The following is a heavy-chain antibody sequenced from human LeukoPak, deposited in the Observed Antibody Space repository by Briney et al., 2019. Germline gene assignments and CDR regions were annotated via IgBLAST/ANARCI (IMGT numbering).Heavy chain of an antibody. CDR3: ARDVAHSGHYYYYYYMDV. J-gene: IGHJ6*03. Sequence: SETLSLTCTVSGGSISSGSYYWSWIRQPAGKGLEWIGRIYTSGSTNYNPSLKSRVTISVDTSKNQFSLKLSSMTAADTAVYYCARDVAHSGHYYYYYYMDVWGKGTTVTVSS. V-gene: IGHV4-61*02. CDR2: IYTSGST. D-gene: IGHD3-10*01. CDR1: GGSISSGSYY.